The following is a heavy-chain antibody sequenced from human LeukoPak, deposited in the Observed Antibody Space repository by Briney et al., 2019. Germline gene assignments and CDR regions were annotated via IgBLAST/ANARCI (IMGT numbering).Heavy chain of an antibody. CDR3: ARRRELSWYFDL. V-gene: IGHV4-39*01. D-gene: IGHD5-24*01. CDR1: GRSLSSSSYH. Sequence: PSDTLSLICTVSGRSLSSSSYHWGWIRQPPGKGLEWIGSIYYSGSIYYHPSLKSRVTISVDTSKNQCSLKLSSVTAADTAVYYCARRRELSWYFDLWGRGTLVTVSS. J-gene: IGHJ2*01. CDR2: IYYSGSI.